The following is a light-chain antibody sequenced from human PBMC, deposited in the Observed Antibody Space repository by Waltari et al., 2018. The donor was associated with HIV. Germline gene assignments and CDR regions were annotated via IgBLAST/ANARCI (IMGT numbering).Light chain of an antibody. V-gene: IGKV3-20*01. CDR1: QSVSSNY. CDR2: GAS. CDR3: QQYGGSPYT. J-gene: IGKJ2*01. Sequence: PGERATLSCRARQSVSSNYLAWYQHKPGQAPRLLIHGASSRATVIPDRFSGSGSGTDFTLTISRLEPEDFAVYYCQQYGGSPYTFGQGTKLEIK.